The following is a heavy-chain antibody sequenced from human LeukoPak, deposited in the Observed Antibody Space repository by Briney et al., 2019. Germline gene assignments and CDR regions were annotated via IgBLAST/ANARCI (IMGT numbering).Heavy chain of an antibody. V-gene: IGHV4-34*01. D-gene: IGHD6-13*01. J-gene: IGHJ5*02. CDR1: GGSFSGYY. CDR2: INHSRST. Sequence: SQTLSLTCAVYGGSFSGYYWSWIRQPPGKGLVRIGEINHSRSTNYNPSLKSRVTISVDTSKNQFSLKLSSVTAADTAVYYCARGGSSPLNWFDPWGQGTLVTVSS. CDR3: ARGGSSPLNWFDP.